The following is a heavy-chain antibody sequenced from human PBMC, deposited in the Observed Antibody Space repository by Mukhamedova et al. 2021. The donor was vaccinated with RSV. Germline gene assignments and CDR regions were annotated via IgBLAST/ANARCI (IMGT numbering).Heavy chain of an antibody. J-gene: IGHJ5*02. D-gene: IGHD3-3*01. CDR3: ARPRITIFGTTGWFDP. V-gene: IGHV1-69*01. Sequence: GPANYAQKFQGRVTITADESTSTAYMELSSLRSEDTAVYYCARPRITIFGTTGWFDPWGQGNLVTVSS. CDR2: GPA.